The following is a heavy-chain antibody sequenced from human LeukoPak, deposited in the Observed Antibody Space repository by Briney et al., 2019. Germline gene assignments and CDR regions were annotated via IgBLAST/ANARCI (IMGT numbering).Heavy chain of an antibody. V-gene: IGHV1-69*04. D-gene: IGHD1-7*01. CDR1: GGNFSSYA. J-gene: IGHJ4*02. Sequence: SVKVSCKGSGGNFSSYAISWVRQAPGQGLEWMGRIIPILGIANYAQKFQGRVTITADKSTSTAYMELSSLRSADTAVYYCARCQHGNCDYFDYRGQGTLVTVSS. CDR3: ARCQHGNCDYFDY. CDR2: IIPILGIA.